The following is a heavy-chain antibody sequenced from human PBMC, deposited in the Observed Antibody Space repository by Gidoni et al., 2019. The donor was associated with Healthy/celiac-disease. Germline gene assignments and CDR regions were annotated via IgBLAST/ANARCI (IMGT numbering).Heavy chain of an antibody. CDR2: ISYDGSNK. V-gene: IGHV3-30-3*01. CDR3: ARDPYIYSGYDPTIYYFDY. D-gene: IGHD5-12*01. J-gene: IGHJ4*02. CDR1: GFTFSSSA. Sequence: PASGFTFSSSAMHWVRQAPGKGLEWVAVISYDGSNKYYADSVKGRFTISRDNSKNTLYLQMNSLRAEDTAVYYCARDPYIYSGYDPTIYYFDYWGQGTLVTVSS.